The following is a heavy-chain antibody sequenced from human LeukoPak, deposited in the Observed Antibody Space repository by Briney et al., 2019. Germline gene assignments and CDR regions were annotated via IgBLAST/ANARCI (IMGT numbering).Heavy chain of an antibody. CDR2: IKSKTDGGTT. V-gene: IGHV3-15*01. Sequence: PGGSLRLSCAASGFTFSNAWMSWVRQAPGDGLEGVGRIKSKTDGGTTDYAAAVKGTFTILRDDSKNTLYLQMNSLKTEDTAVYYCTTVPVLLWFGELLFVDYWGQGTLVTVSS. CDR3: TTVPVLLWFGELLFVDY. J-gene: IGHJ4*02. D-gene: IGHD3-10*01. CDR1: GFTFSNAW.